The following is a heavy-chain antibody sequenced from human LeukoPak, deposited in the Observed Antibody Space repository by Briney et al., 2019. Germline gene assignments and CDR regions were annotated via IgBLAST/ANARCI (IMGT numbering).Heavy chain of an antibody. Sequence: PSEALSLTCTVSGDSIRDNYWSWIRQPPGKGLEWIGVIYNSGSTNYNASLKSRVTISVDTSKNQFSLKLTSMTAADTAVYYCASRWGYTPNWFDPWGQGTLVTVSS. CDR1: GDSIRDNY. D-gene: IGHD5-18*01. V-gene: IGHV4-4*08. CDR2: IYNSGST. CDR3: ASRWGYTPNWFDP. J-gene: IGHJ5*02.